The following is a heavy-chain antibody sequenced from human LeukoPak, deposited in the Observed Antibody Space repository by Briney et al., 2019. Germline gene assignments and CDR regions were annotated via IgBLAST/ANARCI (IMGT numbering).Heavy chain of an antibody. J-gene: IGHJ6*03. V-gene: IGHV4-34*01. CDR2: INHSGST. D-gene: IGHD1-26*01. CDR3: ARGRLREPRALYYYMDV. CDR1: GGSFSGYY. Sequence: PSETLSLTCAVYGGSFSGYYWSWIRQPPGKGLEWIGEINHSGSTNYNSSLKSRVTISVDTSKNQFSLKVSSVTAADTAVHYCARGRLREPRALYYYMDVWGKGTTVTVSS.